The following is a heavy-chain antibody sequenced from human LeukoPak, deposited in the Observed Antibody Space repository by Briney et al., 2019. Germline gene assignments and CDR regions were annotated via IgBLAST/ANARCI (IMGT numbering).Heavy chain of an antibody. CDR1: GFTFSSYG. CDR3: ARDYLDWYFDL. CDR2: IWYDGSNK. V-gene: IGHV3-33*01. J-gene: IGHJ2*01. Sequence: GRSLRLSCAASGFTFSSYGMHWVRQAPGKGLEWVAVIWYDGSNKYYADSVKGRFTISRDNSKNTLYLRMNSLRAEDTAVYYCARDYLDWYFDLWGRGTLVTVSS.